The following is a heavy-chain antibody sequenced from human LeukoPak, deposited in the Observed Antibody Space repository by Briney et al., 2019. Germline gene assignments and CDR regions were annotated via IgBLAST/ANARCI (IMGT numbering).Heavy chain of an antibody. V-gene: IGHV3-48*01. CDR3: VRLSRGAMNSYMDV. J-gene: IGHJ6*03. CDR1: GFTFSSYS. CDR2: ISSGIGTT. D-gene: IGHD3-10*01. Sequence: GRSLRLSCAASGFTFSSYSMNWVRQAPGKGLEWLSYISSGIGTTYYADSLKGRFTISRDNAKNSLYLQMNSLKTEDTGVYYCVRLSRGAMNSYMDVWGKGTTVTISS.